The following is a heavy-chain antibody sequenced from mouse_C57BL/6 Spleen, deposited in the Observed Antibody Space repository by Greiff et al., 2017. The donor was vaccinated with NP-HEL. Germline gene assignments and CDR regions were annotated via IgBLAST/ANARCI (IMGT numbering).Heavy chain of an antibody. J-gene: IGHJ4*01. CDR2: ISNGGGST. D-gene: IGHD2-1*01. CDR1: GFTFSDYY. CDR3: ARHIERNYFYYAMDY. V-gene: IGHV5-12*01. Sequence: DVKLVESGGGLVQPGGSLKLSCAASGFTFSDYYMYWVRQTPEKRLEWVAYISNGGGSTYYPDTVKGRFTISRDTAKNTLYLQMSRLKTEETAMYYGARHIERNYFYYAMDYWGQGTSVTVSS.